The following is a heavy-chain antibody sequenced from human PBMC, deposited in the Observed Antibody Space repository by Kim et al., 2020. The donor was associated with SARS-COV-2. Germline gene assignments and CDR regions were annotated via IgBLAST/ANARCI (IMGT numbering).Heavy chain of an antibody. Sequence: SETLSLTCTVSGGSISSSSYYWGWIRQPPGKGLEWIGSIYYSGSTYYNPSLKSRVTISVDTSKNQFSLKLSSVTAADTAVYYCARRVGPGSSYGPRLDYWGQGTLVTVSS. V-gene: IGHV4-39*01. CDR2: IYYSGST. D-gene: IGHD5-18*01. CDR3: ARRVGPGSSYGPRLDY. CDR1: GGSISSSSYY. J-gene: IGHJ4*02.